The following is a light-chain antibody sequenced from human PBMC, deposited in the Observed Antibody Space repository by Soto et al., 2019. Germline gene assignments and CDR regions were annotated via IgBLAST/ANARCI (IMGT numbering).Light chain of an antibody. Sequence: QSALTQPPSASGSPGQSVTISCTGTSSDVGAYNYVSWYQKHAGKAPKLVIYEVTNRPSGVPDRFSGSKSANTASLTVSGLQAEDEADYYCSSFASSNTWVFGVGTKLTVL. CDR2: EVT. CDR1: SSDVGAYNY. CDR3: SSFASSNTWV. J-gene: IGLJ3*02. V-gene: IGLV2-8*01.